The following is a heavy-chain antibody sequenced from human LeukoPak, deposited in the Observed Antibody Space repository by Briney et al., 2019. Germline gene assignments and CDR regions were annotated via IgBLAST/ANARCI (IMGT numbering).Heavy chain of an antibody. D-gene: IGHD4-11*01. Sequence: ASVKVSCKASAYTFTSHYIHWLRQAPGQDLEWMGVIHPSGGSTNYAQGFQGRVTMTRDTSTSTVYMELSSLSSEDTALYSCARTQDYSIYWYFDLWGPGTLVTVSS. CDR3: ARTQDYSIYWYFDL. CDR1: AYTFTSHY. V-gene: IGHV1-46*01. CDR2: IHPSGGST. J-gene: IGHJ2*01.